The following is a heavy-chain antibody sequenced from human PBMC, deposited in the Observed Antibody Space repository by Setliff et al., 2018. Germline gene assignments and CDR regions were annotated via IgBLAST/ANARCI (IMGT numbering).Heavy chain of an antibody. D-gene: IGHD3-10*01. CDR3: ARDYQGGWFAP. Sequence: PSETLSLTCTVYGASFSNYYWGWVRQPPEERLEWIAEFDHSGTTKYNPSLMGRVTISVDTSKNQFSLRLSSVTAADTAVYYCARDYQGGWFAPWGQGIMVTVSS. CDR1: GASFSNYY. V-gene: IGHV4-34*01. CDR2: FDHSGTT. J-gene: IGHJ5*02.